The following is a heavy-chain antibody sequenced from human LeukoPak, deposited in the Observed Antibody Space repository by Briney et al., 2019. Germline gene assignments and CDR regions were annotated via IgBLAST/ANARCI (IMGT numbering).Heavy chain of an antibody. Sequence: SETLSLTCVVSGFSISTNFWGWTRQSPGKGLEWIGCVSHTGTTYYNPSLKSRVTISIDMSKNHFSLNVTSVTATDTAVYYCARVSGVLMMYAPRLLPDLWGQGTRVTVSS. CDR1: GFSISTNF. V-gene: IGHV4-38-2*01. D-gene: IGHD2-8*01. J-gene: IGHJ5*02. CDR3: ARVSGVLMMYAPRLLPDL. CDR2: VSHTGTT.